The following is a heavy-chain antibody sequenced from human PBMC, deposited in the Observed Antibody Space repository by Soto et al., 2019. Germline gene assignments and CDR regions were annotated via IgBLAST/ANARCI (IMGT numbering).Heavy chain of an antibody. J-gene: IGHJ5*02. V-gene: IGHV1-2*02. Sequence: GASVKVSCKASGYTFTGYYMHWVRQAPGQGLEWMGWINPNSGGTNYAQKFQGRVTMTTDTSTSTAYMELRSLRSDDTAVYYCARDRGPYDFWSGHNWFDPWGQGTLVTVSS. D-gene: IGHD3-3*01. CDR1: GYTFTGYY. CDR3: ARDRGPYDFWSGHNWFDP. CDR2: INPNSGGT.